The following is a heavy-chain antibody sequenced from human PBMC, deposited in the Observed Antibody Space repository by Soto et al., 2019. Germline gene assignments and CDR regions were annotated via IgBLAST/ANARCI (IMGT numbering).Heavy chain of an antibody. CDR2: MNPDSGNT. CDR1: GYTFTSYG. D-gene: IGHD6-19*01. CDR3: ASDLYNSGCYN. Sequence: QVQLVQSGAEVKKPGASVKVACKAVGYTFTSYGFNWVRQATGQGLEWMGWMNPDSGNTGYAQKFQGRVTMTRNTSISTVYMELSSLRSEDTAVYYCASDLYNSGCYNWGQGTLVTVSS. J-gene: IGHJ4*02. V-gene: IGHV1-8*02.